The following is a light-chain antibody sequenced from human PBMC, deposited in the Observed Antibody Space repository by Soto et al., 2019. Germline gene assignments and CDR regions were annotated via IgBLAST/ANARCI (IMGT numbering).Light chain of an antibody. V-gene: IGKV3-15*01. CDR1: HSVSSS. J-gene: IGKJ1*01. CDR3: QHYNTWPWT. CDR2: GAS. Sequence: EVVMTQSPATLSVSPGASATLSCRASHSVSSSLAWYQQKPGQTPRLLIYGASTRATGVPARFSGSGSGTEFTLTIGSLQSEDFAVYYCQHYNTWPWTFGQGTKVEIK.